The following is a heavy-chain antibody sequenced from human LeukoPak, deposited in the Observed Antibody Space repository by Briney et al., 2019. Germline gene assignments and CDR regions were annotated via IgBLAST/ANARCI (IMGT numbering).Heavy chain of an antibody. J-gene: IGHJ3*02. Sequence: PSETLSLTCAVYGGSFSDYYWSWIRQPPGKGLEWIGEINHSGSTNYNPSLKSRVTISVDTPKNQLSLKLSSVTAADTAFYYCARYIVSYPHDAFDIWGQGTMVTVSS. CDR2: INHSGST. D-gene: IGHD1-26*01. CDR3: ARYIVSYPHDAFDI. CDR1: GGSFSDYY. V-gene: IGHV4-34*01.